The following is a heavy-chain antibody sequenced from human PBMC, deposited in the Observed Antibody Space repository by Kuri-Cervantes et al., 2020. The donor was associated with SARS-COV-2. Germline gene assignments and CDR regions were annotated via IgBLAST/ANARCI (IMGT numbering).Heavy chain of an antibody. CDR3: ARRIAAAGQGVAWFDP. Sequence: SETLSLTCTVSGGSISSYYWSWIRQPPGKGLEWIGYIYYSGSTNYNPSLKSRVTISVDTSKNQFSLKLSSVTAADTAVYYCARRIAAAGQGVAWFDPWGQGTLVTVSS. CDR2: IYYSGST. CDR1: GGSISSYY. V-gene: IGHV4-59*12. J-gene: IGHJ5*02. D-gene: IGHD6-13*01.